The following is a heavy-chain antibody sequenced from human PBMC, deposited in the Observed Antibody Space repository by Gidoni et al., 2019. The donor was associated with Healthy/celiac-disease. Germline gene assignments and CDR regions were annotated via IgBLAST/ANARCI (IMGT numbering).Heavy chain of an antibody. CDR3: ARSRSLERGANDAFDI. CDR2: IYPGDSDT. Sequence: EVQLVQSGAEVKKPGESLKISCKGSGYSFTSYWIGWVRQMPGKGLEWMGIIYPGDSDTRYSPSFQGQVTISADKSISTAYLQWSSLKASDTAMYYCARSRSLERGANDAFDIWGQGTMVTVSS. V-gene: IGHV5-51*03. CDR1: GYSFTSYW. J-gene: IGHJ3*02. D-gene: IGHD5-12*01.